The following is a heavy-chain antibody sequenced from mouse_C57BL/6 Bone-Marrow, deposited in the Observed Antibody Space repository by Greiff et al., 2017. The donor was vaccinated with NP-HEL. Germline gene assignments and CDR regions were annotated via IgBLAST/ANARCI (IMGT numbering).Heavy chain of an antibody. D-gene: IGHD2-1*01. Sequence: EVMLVESGGGLVKPGGSLKLSCAASGFTFSSYAMSWVRQTPEKRLEWVATISDGGSYTYYPDNVKGRFTLSRDNAKNNLYLQMSHLKSEDTAMYYCARFYYGNYEDYWGQGTTLTVSS. J-gene: IGHJ2*01. CDR1: GFTFSSYA. CDR2: ISDGGSYT. V-gene: IGHV5-4*03. CDR3: ARFYYGNYEDY.